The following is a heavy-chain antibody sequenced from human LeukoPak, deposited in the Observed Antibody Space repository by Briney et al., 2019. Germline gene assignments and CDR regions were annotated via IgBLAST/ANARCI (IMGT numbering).Heavy chain of an antibody. CDR3: ARGGGIVVVTDEAYDY. D-gene: IGHD2-2*01. Sequence: ASVKVSCKTSGYTFTIFGISWVRQAPGQGLEWMGWISAYNGNTNYAQKLQGRVTMTTDTSTSTAYMELRSLRSDDTAVYYCARGGGIVVVTDEAYDYWGQGTLVTVSS. V-gene: IGHV1-18*01. CDR2: ISAYNGNT. CDR1: GYTFTIFG. J-gene: IGHJ4*02.